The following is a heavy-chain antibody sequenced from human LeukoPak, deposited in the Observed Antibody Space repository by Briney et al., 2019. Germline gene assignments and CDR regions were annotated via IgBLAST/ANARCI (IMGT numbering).Heavy chain of an antibody. J-gene: IGHJ3*02. D-gene: IGHD2-21*02. CDR1: GFTFSSYW. CDR2: INSDGSST. V-gene: IGHV3-74*01. Sequence: PGGSLRLSCAVSGFTFSSYWMHWVRQVPGKGLVWVSRINSDGSSTTYADSVKGRFTISRDNAKNTLFLQMDSLRAEDTAVYYCARGGRPVVTAPNDAFDIWGQGTMVTVSS. CDR3: ARGGRPVVTAPNDAFDI.